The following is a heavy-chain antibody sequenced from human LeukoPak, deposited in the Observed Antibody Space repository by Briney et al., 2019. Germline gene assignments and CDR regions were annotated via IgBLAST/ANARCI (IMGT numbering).Heavy chain of an antibody. D-gene: IGHD5-12*01. CDR2: IIGIVAST. CDR1: VFPFASYA. Sequence: GGSLRLSCAASVFPFASYAISCVRQTPGRGLEWVSLIIGIVASTYYAESVKGRFTISRDNSKNTLYLQMNSLRADDTAVYFCAKGGYDYIEVGYFDYWGQGTLVTVSS. J-gene: IGHJ4*02. V-gene: IGHV3-23*01. CDR3: AKGGYDYIEVGYFDY.